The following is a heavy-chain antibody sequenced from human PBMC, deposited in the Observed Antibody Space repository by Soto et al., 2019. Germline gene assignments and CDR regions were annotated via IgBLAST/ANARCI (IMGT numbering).Heavy chain of an antibody. CDR3: AREDSIIIPAVSDF. CDR2: ISTSDYT. CDR1: GFAFNNYG. V-gene: IGHV3-21*01. D-gene: IGHD2-2*01. Sequence: GRSLRLSCTVSGFAFNNYGINWVRQAPGKGLEWVSSISTSDYTYYSDSVKGRFAISRDNAKSSVSLQMNTLRVEDTAVYYCAREDSIIIPAVSDFWGQGTRVTVSS. J-gene: IGHJ4*02.